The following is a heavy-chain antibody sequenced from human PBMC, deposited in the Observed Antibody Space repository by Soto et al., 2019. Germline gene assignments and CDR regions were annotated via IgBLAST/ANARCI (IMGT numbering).Heavy chain of an antibody. CDR3: AKRPGFSGSGYYPEVYYYGMDV. D-gene: IGHD3-22*01. J-gene: IGHJ6*02. V-gene: IGHV3-23*01. CDR2: ISGSGGST. Sequence: GGSLRLSCAASGFTFSSYAMSWVRQAPGKGLEWVSAISGSGGSTYYADSVKGRFTISRDNSKNTLYLQMNSLRAEDTAVYYCAKRPGFSGSGYYPEVYYYGMDVWGQGTTVTVSS. CDR1: GFTFSSYA.